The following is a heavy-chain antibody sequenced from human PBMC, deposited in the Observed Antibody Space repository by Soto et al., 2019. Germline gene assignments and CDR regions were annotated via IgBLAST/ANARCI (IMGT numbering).Heavy chain of an antibody. CDR2: MNPNSGNT. D-gene: IGHD3-10*01. CDR1: GYTFTSYD. J-gene: IGHJ6*03. Sequence: ASVKVSCKASGYTFTSYDINWVRQATGQGLEWMGWMNPNSGNTGYAQKFQGRVTMTRNTSISTAYMELSSLRSEDTAVYYCARCPLITMVRGVIIYYYYYMDVWGKGTTVTVSS. V-gene: IGHV1-8*01. CDR3: ARCPLITMVRGVIIYYYYYMDV.